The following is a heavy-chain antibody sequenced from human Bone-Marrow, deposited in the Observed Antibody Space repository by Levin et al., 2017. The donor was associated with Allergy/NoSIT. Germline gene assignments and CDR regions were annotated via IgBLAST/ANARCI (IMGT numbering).Heavy chain of an antibody. V-gene: IGHV3-21*01. CDR1: GFAFHIYI. CDR2: ITTASNYK. CDR3: ARSHPLTGTTHFSYQDGMDV. Sequence: GGSLRLSCTASGFAFHIYIMNWVRQAPGKGLEWLSSITTASNYKYYTDSVKGRFTISRDNDKKSLYLQMNSVRAEDTAVYYCARSHPLTGTTHFSYQDGMDVWGQGTTVTVSS. D-gene: IGHD1/OR15-1a*01. J-gene: IGHJ6*02.